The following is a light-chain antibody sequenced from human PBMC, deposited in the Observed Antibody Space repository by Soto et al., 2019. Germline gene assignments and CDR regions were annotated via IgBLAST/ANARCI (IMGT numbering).Light chain of an antibody. V-gene: IGKV3-20*01. Sequence: DIVFTQSPGTLSLSPGERATLSCRASQIISSTYLGWYQQRPGQAPRLLIYGASSRAAGIPDRFSGSGSGTDFTLTISRLXPEDFAVYYCQQYGSSPLYTFGQGTKVDIK. J-gene: IGKJ2*01. CDR3: QQYGSSPLYT. CDR2: GAS. CDR1: QIISSTY.